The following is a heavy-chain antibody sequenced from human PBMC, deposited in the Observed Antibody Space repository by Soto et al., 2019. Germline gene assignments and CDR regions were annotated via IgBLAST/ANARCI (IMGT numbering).Heavy chain of an antibody. CDR2: VSSTGTSP. V-gene: IGHV3-23*01. CDR1: VFTFSNYA. J-gene: IGHJ3*01. Sequence: PGGSLRLSCSASVFTFSNYAMSWVRQSPGKGLEWVSGVSSTGTSPYYAGSVQGRFTISRDNSKNMFYLQMKSLRAEDTAIYYCAKARPSGGYYYVEAFDVWGQGTMVTVSS. CDR3: AKARPSGGYYYVEAFDV. D-gene: IGHD3-22*01.